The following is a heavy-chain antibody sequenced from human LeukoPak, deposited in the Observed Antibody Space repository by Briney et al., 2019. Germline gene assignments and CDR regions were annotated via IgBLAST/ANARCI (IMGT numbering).Heavy chain of an antibody. CDR1: GFTFSSYS. V-gene: IGHV3-21*01. J-gene: IGHJ4*02. Sequence: GGSLRLSCAASGFTFSSYSMNWVRQAPGKGLEWVSSITSCSTYIYYADSVKGRFTISRDNAKNSLYLQMNSLRAEDTAVYYCARGPGAPIDYWGQGTLVTVSS. D-gene: IGHD1-1*01. CDR2: ITSCSTYI. CDR3: ARGPGAPIDY.